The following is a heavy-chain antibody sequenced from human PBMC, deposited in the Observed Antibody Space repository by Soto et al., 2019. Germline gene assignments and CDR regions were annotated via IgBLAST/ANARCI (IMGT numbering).Heavy chain of an antibody. D-gene: IGHD3-10*01. CDR1: GFTFTSSA. CDR2: IVAGSGNT. CDR3: ARDFSGPMDY. V-gene: IGHV1-58*01. Sequence: SVKVSCKASGFTFTSSAVQWVRQARGQGLEWIGWIVAGSGNTNNAQKFQDRVTMTRDTSTSTVYMELSSLISEDTAVYYCARDFSGPMDYWGRGTLVTVSS. J-gene: IGHJ4*02.